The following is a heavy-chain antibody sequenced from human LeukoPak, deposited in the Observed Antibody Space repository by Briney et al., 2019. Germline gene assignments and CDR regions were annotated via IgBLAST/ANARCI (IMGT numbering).Heavy chain of an antibody. CDR1: GGSISSYY. J-gene: IGHJ4*02. CDR3: ARVAGAGEYYFDY. Sequence: SETLSLNCTVSGGSISSYYWSWIRQPPGKGLEWMGYIYYSGSTNYNPSLKSRVTISVDTSKNQFSLKLSSVTAADTAVYYCARVAGAGEYYFDYWGQGALVTVSS. CDR2: IYYSGST. D-gene: IGHD2/OR15-2a*01. V-gene: IGHV4-59*01.